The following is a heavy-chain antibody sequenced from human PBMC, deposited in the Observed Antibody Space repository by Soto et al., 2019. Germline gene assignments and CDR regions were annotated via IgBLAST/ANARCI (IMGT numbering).Heavy chain of an antibody. Sequence: QVQLVESGGGVVQPGRSLRLSCAASGFTFSSYGMHWVRQAPGKGLEWVAVIWYDGGNKYYADSVKGRFTVSRDNSKNPLYLDLHSLRADDTSVYYCARDGRGYNYGYPKWFDPWGQGTLVPVSS. CDR3: ARDGRGYNYGYPKWFDP. CDR2: IWYDGGNK. J-gene: IGHJ5*02. CDR1: GFTFSSYG. V-gene: IGHV3-33*01. D-gene: IGHD5-18*01.